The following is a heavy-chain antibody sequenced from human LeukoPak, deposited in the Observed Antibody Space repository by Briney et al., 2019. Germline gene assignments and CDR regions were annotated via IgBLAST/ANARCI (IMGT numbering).Heavy chain of an antibody. Sequence: SETLSLTCTVSGGSVAADNYFWSWTRQPPGEGLEWIGYIYYTAGSYYNPSLKSRVTMSIDASTNQFSLKLNSVTAADTAVYHCGRGLRYSESYVVEYWGLGTLVTVSS. J-gene: IGHJ4*02. CDR1: GGSVAADNYF. CDR2: IYYTAGS. V-gene: IGHV4-30-4*08. D-gene: IGHD1-26*01. CDR3: GRGLRYSESYVVEY.